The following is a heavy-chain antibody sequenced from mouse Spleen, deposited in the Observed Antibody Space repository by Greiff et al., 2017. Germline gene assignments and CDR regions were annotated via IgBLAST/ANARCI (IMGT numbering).Heavy chain of an antibody. CDR2: IRNKANGYTT. CDR3: ARYGSSGYVNAMDY. V-gene: IGHV7-3*01. J-gene: IGHJ4*01. D-gene: IGHD3-1*01. CDR1: GFTFTDYY. Sequence: EVQLVESGGGLVQPGGSLSLSCAASGFTFTDYYMSWVRQPPGKALEWLGFIRNKANGYTTEYSASVKGRFTISRDNSQSILYLQMNALRAEDSATYYCARYGSSGYVNAMDYWGQGTSVTVSS.